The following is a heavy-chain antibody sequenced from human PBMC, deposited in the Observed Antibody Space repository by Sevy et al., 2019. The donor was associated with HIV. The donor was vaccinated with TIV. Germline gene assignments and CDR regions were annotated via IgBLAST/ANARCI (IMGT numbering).Heavy chain of an antibody. D-gene: IGHD2-2*01. CDR3: TTGYCSSTSCYPYYFNGMDL. J-gene: IGHJ6*02. V-gene: IGHV3-15*01. CDR1: GFTFSNAW. CDR2: IKSTTDGGTT. Sequence: GGSLRLSCAASGFTFSNAWMSWVRQAPGKGLEWVGRIKSTTDGGTTDYAAPVKGRFTISRDDSKNTLYLQMNSLKTEDTAVYYCTTGYCSSTSCYPYYFNGMDLWGQGTTVTVSS.